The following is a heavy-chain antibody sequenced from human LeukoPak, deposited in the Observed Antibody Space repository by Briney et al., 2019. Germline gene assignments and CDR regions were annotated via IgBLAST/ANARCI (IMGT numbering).Heavy chain of an antibody. Sequence: ASVKISCKASGYDFINYGISWVRQAPGQGLEWMGWRSIYNGNTDYKLQGRVTMTTDTSTSTAYMEVRSLRSDDTAVYYCARGGPFPSGSSSREYYLDYWGQGTLVTVSS. D-gene: IGHD6-6*01. CDR1: GYDFINYG. CDR3: ARGGPFPSGSSSREYYLDY. J-gene: IGHJ4*02. CDR2: RSIYNGNT. V-gene: IGHV1-18*01.